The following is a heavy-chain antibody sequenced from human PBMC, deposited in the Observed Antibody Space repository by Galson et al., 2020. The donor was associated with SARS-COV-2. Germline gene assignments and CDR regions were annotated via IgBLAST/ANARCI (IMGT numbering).Heavy chain of an antibody. CDR2: IYSEGSST. D-gene: IGHD3-16*01. CDR1: GFTFSSYW. CDR3: ARGDMGDDYFDY. V-gene: IGHV3-74*01. J-gene: IGHJ4*02. Sequence: GGSLRLSCAASGFTFSSYWKHWVRQAPGKGLVRVSRIYSEGSSTSYADSVKGRFTISGDNAKNTLYLQMNSLRAEDTAVYYCARGDMGDDYFDYWGQGTLVTVSS.